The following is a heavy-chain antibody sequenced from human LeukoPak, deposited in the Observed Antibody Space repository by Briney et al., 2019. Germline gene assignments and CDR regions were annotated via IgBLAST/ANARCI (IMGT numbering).Heavy chain of an antibody. CDR1: GYTFTRYV. Sequence: TVSCKASGYTFTRYVINWVRQATGQGLEWLGIIYPVDSNTRYRPSFQGQVTISADKSISTAFLQWSSLETSDSAMYYCARVPPFPSTVTTNDSFDYWGQGTLVTVSS. CDR3: ARVPPFPSTVTTNDSFDY. D-gene: IGHD4-17*01. CDR2: IYPVDSNT. V-gene: IGHV5-51*01. J-gene: IGHJ4*02.